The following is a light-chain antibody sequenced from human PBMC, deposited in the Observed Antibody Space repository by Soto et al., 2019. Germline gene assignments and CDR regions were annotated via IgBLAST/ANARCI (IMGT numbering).Light chain of an antibody. CDR2: SNN. CDR1: SSNIGSKT. J-gene: IGLJ1*01. V-gene: IGLV1-44*01. Sequence: QSVLTQPPSASGTPGQRVTISCSGSSSNIGSKTVNWYQQLPGTAPKLLIYSNNQRPSGVPDRFSGSKSGTSDSLAISGLQYEDEADYYCAEWDDSLNGYVFGIGTKLTVL. CDR3: AEWDDSLNGYV.